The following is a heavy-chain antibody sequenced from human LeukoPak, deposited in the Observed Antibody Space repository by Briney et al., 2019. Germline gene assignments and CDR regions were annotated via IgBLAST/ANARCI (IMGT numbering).Heavy chain of an antibody. J-gene: IGHJ6*02. CDR3: AKDVQAYYYDSSGYPSIVMDV. V-gene: IGHV3-23*01. CDR1: GFTFSSYA. D-gene: IGHD3-22*01. Sequence: GGSLRLSCAASGFTFSSYAMSWVRQAPGKGLEWVSAISGSGGSTYYADSVKGRFTISRDNSKNTLYLQMNSLRAGDTAVYYCAKDVQAYYYDSSGYPSIVMDVWGQGTTVTVSS. CDR2: ISGSGGST.